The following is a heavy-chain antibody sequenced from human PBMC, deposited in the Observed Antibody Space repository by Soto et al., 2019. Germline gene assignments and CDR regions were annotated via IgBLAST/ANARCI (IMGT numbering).Heavy chain of an antibody. CDR3: AASRGYDSSGYSGYYYGMDV. Sequence: EVQLVESGGGLVQPGRSLRLSCAASGFTFDDYAMHWVRQRPGRGLEGGSGITWNSDEIGYPDSVKGRFSISRDNAKKYLYLQMNSLRPDDTALYYCAASRGYDSSGYSGYYYGMDVWGQGTTVTVSS. J-gene: IGHJ6*02. D-gene: IGHD3-22*01. CDR2: ITWNSDEI. V-gene: IGHV3-9*01. CDR1: GFTFDDYA.